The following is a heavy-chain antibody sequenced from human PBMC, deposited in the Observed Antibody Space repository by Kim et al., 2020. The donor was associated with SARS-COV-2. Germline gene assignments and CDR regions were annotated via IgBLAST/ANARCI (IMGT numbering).Heavy chain of an antibody. D-gene: IGHD3-22*01. V-gene: IGHV3-11*06. CDR3: AGGGVDYYDSSGYYYFYFDY. J-gene: IGHJ4*02. Sequence: RFTISRDNAKNSLYLQINSLRAEDTAVYYCAGGGVDYYDSSGYYYFYFDYWGQGTLVTVSS.